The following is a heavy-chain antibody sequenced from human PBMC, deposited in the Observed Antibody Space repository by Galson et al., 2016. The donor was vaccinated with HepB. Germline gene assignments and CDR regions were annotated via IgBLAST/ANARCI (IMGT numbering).Heavy chain of an antibody. CDR3: ARDCPGGGGPSCYFSTSLGY. J-gene: IGHJ4*02. D-gene: IGHD2-2*01. Sequence: SLRLSCAASGFTFSGYSMNWVRQAPGKGLEWVSFISSDSNYIYYPDSLKGRFTISRDNAKNSLYLQMNNLRAEDTAIYYCARDCPGGGGPSCYFSTSLGYWGQGTLVTVSS. V-gene: IGHV3-21*01. CDR2: ISSDSNYI. CDR1: GFTFSGYS.